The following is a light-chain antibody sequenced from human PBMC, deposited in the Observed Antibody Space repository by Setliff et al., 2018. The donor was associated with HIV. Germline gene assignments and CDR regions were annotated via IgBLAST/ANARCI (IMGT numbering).Light chain of an antibody. CDR2: EVK. CDR3: SSYTGSDTFDV. Sequence: QSVLTQPASVSGSPGQSITISCTGTRSDVGGYDYVSWYQQHPGRAPKLTIFEVKRRPSGVSNRFSGSKSGNTASLTISGLQAEDEATYFCSSYTGSDTFDVFGAGTKVTVL. CDR1: RSDVGGYDY. V-gene: IGLV2-23*02. J-gene: IGLJ1*01.